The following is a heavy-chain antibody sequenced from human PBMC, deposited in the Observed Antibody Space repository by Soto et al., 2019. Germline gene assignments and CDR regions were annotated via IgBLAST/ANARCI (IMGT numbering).Heavy chain of an antibody. D-gene: IGHD2-21*02. V-gene: IGHV3-30*18. Sequence: SCAASGFTFSSYGMHWVRQAPGKGLEWVAVISYDGSNKYYADSVKGRFTISRDNSKNTLYLQMNSLRAEDTAVYYCAKESRIVVVTGTFDYWGQGTLVTVSS. CDR2: ISYDGSNK. CDR1: GFTFSSYG. J-gene: IGHJ4*02. CDR3: AKESRIVVVTGTFDY.